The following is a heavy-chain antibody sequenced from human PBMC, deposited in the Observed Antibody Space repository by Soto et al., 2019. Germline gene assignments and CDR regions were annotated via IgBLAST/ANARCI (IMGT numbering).Heavy chain of an antibody. D-gene: IGHD5-12*01. CDR3: ARRYSGYDFDY. V-gene: IGHV4-34*01. CDR1: GGSFSGYY. J-gene: IGHJ4*02. Sequence: QVQLQQWGAGLLKPSETLSLTCAVYGGSFSGYYWSWIRQPPGKGLEWIGEINHSGSTNYNPSLKSRVTISVDTSKNQFSLKLSSVTADTAVYYCARRYSGYDFDYWGQGTPVTVSS. CDR2: INHSGST.